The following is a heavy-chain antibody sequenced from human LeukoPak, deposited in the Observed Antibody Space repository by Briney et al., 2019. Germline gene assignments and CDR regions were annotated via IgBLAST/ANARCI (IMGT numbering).Heavy chain of an antibody. Sequence: PGGSLRLSCAASGFTFSSYWMSWVRQAPGKGLEWVSSISSSSSYIYYADSVKGRFTISRDNAKNSLYLQMNSLRAEDTAVYYCARDRPLYQSGYSGYDHWGGQGTLVTVSS. CDR3: ARDRPLYQSGYSGYDHW. V-gene: IGHV3-21*01. J-gene: IGHJ4*02. CDR2: ISSSSSYI. CDR1: GFTFSSYW. D-gene: IGHD5-12*01.